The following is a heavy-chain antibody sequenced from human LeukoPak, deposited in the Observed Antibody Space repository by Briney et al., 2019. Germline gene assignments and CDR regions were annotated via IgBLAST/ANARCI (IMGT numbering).Heavy chain of an antibody. J-gene: IGHJ4*02. CDR2: IYSGGST. CDR1: GFTVSSNY. CDR3: ARDLDFWSGYPD. D-gene: IGHD3-3*01. Sequence: GGSLRLSCAASGFTVSSNYMSWVRQAPGKGLEWVSVIYSGGSTYYADSVEGRFTISRDNSKNTLYLQMNSLRAEDTAVYYCARDLDFWSGYPDWGQGTLVTVSS. V-gene: IGHV3-53*01.